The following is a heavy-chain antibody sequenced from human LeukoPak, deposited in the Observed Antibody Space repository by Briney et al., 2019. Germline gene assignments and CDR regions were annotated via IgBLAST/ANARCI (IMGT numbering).Heavy chain of an antibody. CDR3: ARQTGSGLFILP. Sequence: SETLSLTCTVSGGSISSTTYYWGWIRQPPGKGLEWIGSVYYSGSTYYNPSLRSRVTISVDSSKNQFSLKLTSVTAADTAVYYCARQTGSGLFILPGGQGTLVTVSS. CDR2: VYYSGST. D-gene: IGHD3/OR15-3a*01. J-gene: IGHJ4*02. V-gene: IGHV4-39*01. CDR1: GGSISSTTYY.